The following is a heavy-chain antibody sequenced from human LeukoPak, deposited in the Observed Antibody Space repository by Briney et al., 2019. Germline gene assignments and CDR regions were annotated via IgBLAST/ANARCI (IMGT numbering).Heavy chain of an antibody. CDR2: INPSGGST. D-gene: IGHD6-13*01. V-gene: IGHV1-2*02. Sequence: ASVKVSCKASGYSFTGYYMHWVRQAPGQGLEWMGIINPSGGSTSYAQKFQGRVTMTRDTSISTAYMELSRLRSDDTAVYYCARGGGKQQLPSDYWGQGTLVTVSS. CDR3: ARGGGKQQLPSDY. J-gene: IGHJ4*02. CDR1: GYSFTGYY.